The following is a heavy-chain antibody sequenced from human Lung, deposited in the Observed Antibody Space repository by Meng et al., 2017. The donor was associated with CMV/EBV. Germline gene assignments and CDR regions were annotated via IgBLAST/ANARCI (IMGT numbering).Heavy chain of an antibody. V-gene: IGHV3-48*03. Sequence: SLKISCAASGFTFSLFEMNWVRQAPGKGPEWISYINDATNNKYYADSVKGRFTISRDNAQNSLYLQMSSLRADDTAVYFCARTPRGYSYGYSAYYFDYWAKGTLVTVSS. CDR1: GFTFSLFE. CDR3: ARTPRGYSYGYSAYYFDY. J-gene: IGHJ4*02. D-gene: IGHD5-18*01. CDR2: INDATNNK.